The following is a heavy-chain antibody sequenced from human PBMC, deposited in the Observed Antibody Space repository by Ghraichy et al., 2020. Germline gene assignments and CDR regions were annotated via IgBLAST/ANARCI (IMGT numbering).Heavy chain of an antibody. V-gene: IGHV1-2*02. CDR2: INPNSGGT. Sequence: ASVKVSCKASGYTFTGYYMHWVRQAPGQGLEWMGWINPNSGGTNYAQKFQGRVTMTRDTSISTAYMELSRLRSDDTAVYYCARDSWNYQGWFDPWGQGTLVTVSS. D-gene: IGHD1-7*01. J-gene: IGHJ5*02. CDR1: GYTFTGYY. CDR3: ARDSWNYQGWFDP.